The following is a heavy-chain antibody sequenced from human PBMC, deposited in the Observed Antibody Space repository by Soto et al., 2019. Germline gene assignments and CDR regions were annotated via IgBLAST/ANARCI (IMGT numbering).Heavy chain of an antibody. D-gene: IGHD2-2*01. V-gene: IGHV1-2*02. Sequence: GASVKVSCKASGYTFSDYYIHWVRQAPGQGLEWMGWIDPRNGGTEYAQKFQDRFSMTTDTSTSTASMELRRLRSDDTAVFFCARVRYRNVIHAWGQGTLVTVSS. CDR1: GYTFSDYY. CDR2: IDPRNGGT. CDR3: ARVRYRNVIHA. J-gene: IGHJ4*02.